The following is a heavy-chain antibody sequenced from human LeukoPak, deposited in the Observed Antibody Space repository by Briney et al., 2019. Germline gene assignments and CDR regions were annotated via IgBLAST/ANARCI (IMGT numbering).Heavy chain of an antibody. CDR1: GGSISSYY. V-gene: IGHV4-59*08. CDR3: ARLSNYDILTGNSWFDS. CDR2: IYYSGST. D-gene: IGHD3-9*01. J-gene: IGHJ5*01. Sequence: SETLSLTCTVSGGSISSYYWTWIRQPPGKALEWIGYIYYSGSTNYNPSLKSRATISVDRSKTQFFLELRSVAAADTAVYYCARLSNYDILTGNSWFDSWGQGTLVTVSS.